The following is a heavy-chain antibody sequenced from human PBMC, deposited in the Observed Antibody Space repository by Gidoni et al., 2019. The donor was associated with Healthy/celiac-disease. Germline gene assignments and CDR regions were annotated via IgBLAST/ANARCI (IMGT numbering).Heavy chain of an antibody. V-gene: IGHV1-8*01. CDR3: ARGLDDGLDV. J-gene: IGHJ6*02. CDR1: GYTFTTYE. Sequence: QVQLVQSMAEVRKPGASVKVSCKPSGYTFTTYEINRVRQATGQGLEWMGWMNPNNGKTGFAQEFQGRVNMTRNTSISTSYMELSSLRSEDTAVYFCARGLDDGLDVWGQGTTVTVSS. CDR2: MNPNNGKT.